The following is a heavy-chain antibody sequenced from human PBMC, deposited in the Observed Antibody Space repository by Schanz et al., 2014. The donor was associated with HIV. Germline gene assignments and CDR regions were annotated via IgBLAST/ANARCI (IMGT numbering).Heavy chain of an antibody. CDR1: GGSFSGDY. D-gene: IGHD1-1*01. CDR2: INDSGRA. CDR3: AKDGGRRGGQRQLFAY. J-gene: IGHJ4*03. Sequence: QVQLQQWGAGLLKPSETLSLTCAVYGGSFSGDYWTWLRQPPGKALEWIGEINDSGRARNNPSLKSRVTRSVDTSKNQFSLKLSSVPAADTAFYYCAKDGGRRGGQRQLFAYWGHGTLVTVSS. V-gene: IGHV4-34*01.